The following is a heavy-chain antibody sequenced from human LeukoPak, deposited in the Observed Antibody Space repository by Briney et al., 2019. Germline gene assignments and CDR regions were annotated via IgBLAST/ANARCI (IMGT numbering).Heavy chain of an antibody. D-gene: IGHD1-26*01. CDR2: IYYSGST. V-gene: IGHV4-59*01. J-gene: IGHJ3*02. CDR1: GGSISSYY. CDR3: ARGLWGRGAFDI. Sequence: SETLSLTCTVSGGSISSYYWSWIRQPPGKGLEWIGYIYYSGSTNYNPSLKSRVTISVDASKNQFSLKLSSVTAADTAVYYCARGLWGRGAFDIWGQGTMVTVSS.